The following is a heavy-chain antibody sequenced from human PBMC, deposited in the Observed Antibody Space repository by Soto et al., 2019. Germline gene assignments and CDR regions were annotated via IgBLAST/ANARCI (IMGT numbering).Heavy chain of an antibody. CDR2: ISYDGSNK. J-gene: IGHJ6*02. D-gene: IGHD2-15*01. V-gene: IGHV3-30*18. Sequence: QVQLVESGGGVVQPGRSLRLSCAASGFTFSSYGMHWVRQAPGKGLEWVAVISYDGSNKYYADSVKGRFTISRDNSKNTXYXXMNSLRAEDTAVYYCAKPHIVVVVAATPSYYGMDVWGQGTTVTVSS. CDR1: GFTFSSYG. CDR3: AKPHIVVVVAATPSYYGMDV.